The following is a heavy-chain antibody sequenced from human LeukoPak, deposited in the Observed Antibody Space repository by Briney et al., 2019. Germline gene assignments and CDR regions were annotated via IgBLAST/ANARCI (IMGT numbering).Heavy chain of an antibody. V-gene: IGHV1-8*02. D-gene: IGHD3-16*02. CDR1: GYTFTNYG. Sequence: GASVKVSCKASGYTFTNYGINWVRQATGQGLEWMGWMNPNSGNTGYAQKFQGRVTMTRNTSISTAYMELSSLRSEDTAVYYCARSHDYVWGSYRLGSARGALFDWGQGTLVTVSS. J-gene: IGHJ4*02. CDR2: MNPNSGNT. CDR3: ARSHDYVWGSYRLGSARGALFD.